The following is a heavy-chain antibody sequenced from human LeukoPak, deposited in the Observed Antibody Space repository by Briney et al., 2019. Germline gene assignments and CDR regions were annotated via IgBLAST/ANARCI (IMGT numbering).Heavy chain of an antibody. CDR1: GFTFSSYA. J-gene: IGHJ4*02. CDR2: ISYDGSNK. CDR3: ASSKGPLDH. Sequence: GRSLRLSCAASGFTFSSYAMHWVRQAPGKGLEWVAVISYDGSNKYYADSVKGRFTISRDNSKNTLYLQMNSLRDEDTAVYYCASSKGPLDHWGQGTLVTVSS. V-gene: IGHV3-30-3*01.